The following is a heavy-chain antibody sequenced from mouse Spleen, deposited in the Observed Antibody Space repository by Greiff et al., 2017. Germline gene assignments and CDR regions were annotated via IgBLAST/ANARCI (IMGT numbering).Heavy chain of an antibody. J-gene: IGHJ3*01. V-gene: IGHV5-6*01. D-gene: IGHD4-1*01. CDR2: ISSGGSYT. CDR1: GFTFSSYG. CDR3: ARHGDWDWFAY. Sequence: EVQLVESGGDLVKPGGSLKLSCAASGFTFSSYGMSWVRQTPDKRLEWVATISSGGSYTYYPDSVKGRFTISRDNAKNTLYLQMSSLKSEDTAMYYCARHGDWDWFAYWGQGTLVTVSA.